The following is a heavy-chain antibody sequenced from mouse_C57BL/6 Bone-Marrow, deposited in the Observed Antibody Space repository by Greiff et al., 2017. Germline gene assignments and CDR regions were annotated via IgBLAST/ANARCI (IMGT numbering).Heavy chain of an antibody. Sequence: QVQLQQLGVERVKLGASVKWSGKVLGYPFTSYWRHWVKKRPGQGLEGIGMILLNRGRTNYNEKFKSKATLTVDKSSSTAYMQLSSLTSEDSAVYYCARGDSSVFAYWGQGTLVTVSA. CDR3: ARGDSSVFAY. D-gene: IGHD3-2*02. CDR1: GYPFTSYW. V-gene: IGHV1-64*01. CDR2: ILLNRGRT. J-gene: IGHJ3*01.